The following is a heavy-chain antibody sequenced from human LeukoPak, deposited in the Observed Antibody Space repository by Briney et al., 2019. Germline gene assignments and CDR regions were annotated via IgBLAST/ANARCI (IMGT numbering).Heavy chain of an antibody. Sequence: ASVKVSCKASGYTFTSYGISWVRQAPGQGLEWMGWISAYNGNTNYAQKLQGRVTMATDTSTSTAYMGLRSLRSDGTAVYYCARDRWYYGSGSSPLDYWGQGTLVTVSS. V-gene: IGHV1-18*04. CDR2: ISAYNGNT. CDR1: GYTFTSYG. D-gene: IGHD3-10*01. CDR3: ARDRWYYGSGSSPLDY. J-gene: IGHJ4*02.